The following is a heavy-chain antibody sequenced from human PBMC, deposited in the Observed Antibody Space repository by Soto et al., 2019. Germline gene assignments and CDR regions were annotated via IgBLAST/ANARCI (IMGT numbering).Heavy chain of an antibody. J-gene: IGHJ4*02. CDR1: GFTFSSYW. V-gene: IGHV3-7*03. CDR2: IKEDGSGK. Sequence: EVQLVESGGGLVQPGGSLRLSCTASGFTFSSYWMSWVRQAPGKGLGWVANIKEDGSGKYYVDSVKGRFSISRDNARNSLYLQMNSLGVDDPAVYYCVRGGRMGRYWGQGALVTVSS. CDR3: VRGGRMGRY. D-gene: IGHD3-16*01.